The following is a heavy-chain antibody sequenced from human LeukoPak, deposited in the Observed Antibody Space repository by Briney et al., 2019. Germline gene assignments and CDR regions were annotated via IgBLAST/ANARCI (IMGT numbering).Heavy chain of an antibody. CDR1: GFTFSSYA. D-gene: IGHD2-2*02. CDR2: ISGSGSST. V-gene: IGHV3-23*01. CDR3: AKDESRGAYCSSTSCYTREGY. Sequence: PGGSLRLSCAASGFTFSSYAMSWVRQAPGKGLEWVSAISGSGSSTYYADSVKGRFTISRDNSKNTLYLQMNSLRAEDTAVYYCAKDESRGAYCSSTSCYTREGYWGQGTLVTVSS. J-gene: IGHJ4*02.